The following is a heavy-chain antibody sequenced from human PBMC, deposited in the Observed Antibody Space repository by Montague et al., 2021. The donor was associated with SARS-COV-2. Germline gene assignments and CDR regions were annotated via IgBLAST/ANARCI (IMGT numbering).Heavy chain of an antibody. Sequence: VSPGASLSSDSLSWHWIRQSPSRGLEWLASTYYRSKWXNDSAPSVSGRATVKPDTSRNQFSLHLDSVTPEDTALYFCARKMDSSFDVWGMGTMVIVSS. D-gene: IGHD2-2*03. CDR1: GASLSSDSLS. CDR2: TYYRSKWXN. CDR3: ARKMDSSFDV. J-gene: IGHJ3*01. V-gene: IGHV6-1*01.